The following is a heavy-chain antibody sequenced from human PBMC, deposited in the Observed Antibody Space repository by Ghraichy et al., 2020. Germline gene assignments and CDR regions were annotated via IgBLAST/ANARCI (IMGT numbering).Heavy chain of an antibody. CDR3: ARASRLNSGYTYYYAMDV. D-gene: IGHD1-1*01. V-gene: IGHV3-48*04. CDR2: IGRDGTTI. Sequence: GGSLRLSCVASGFTLSSYRMNWVRQAPGKGLEWVSYIGRDGTTIYYADSVQGRFTISRDTAKNSLFLQMNSLRADDTAVYYCARASRLNSGYTYYYAMDVWGQGTTVTVAS. CDR1: GFTLSSYR. J-gene: IGHJ6*02.